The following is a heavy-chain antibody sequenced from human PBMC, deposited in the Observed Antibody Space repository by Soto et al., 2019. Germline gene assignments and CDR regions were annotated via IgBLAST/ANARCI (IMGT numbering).Heavy chain of an antibody. CDR3: AREGINNYNEYYFDS. CDR1: GFTFSSYW. V-gene: IGHV3-21*01. Sequence: WGSLRLSCAASGFTFSSYWMSWVRQAPGKGLEWVSSISEDGNYKHYVDFLRGRFTISRDNAKTSLYLQMNSLRAEDTAVYYCAREGINNYNEYYFDSWGQGTVVTVSS. D-gene: IGHD4-4*01. CDR2: ISEDGNYK. J-gene: IGHJ4*02.